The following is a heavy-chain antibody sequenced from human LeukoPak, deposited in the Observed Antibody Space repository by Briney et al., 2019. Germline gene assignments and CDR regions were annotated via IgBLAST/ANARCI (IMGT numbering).Heavy chain of an antibody. CDR1: GFTFSSYG. J-gene: IGHJ4*02. D-gene: IGHD3-9*01. CDR3: ASLDILTGYYDY. V-gene: IGHV3-30*03. CDR2: ISYDGSNK. Sequence: PGGSLRLSCAASGFTFSSYGMHWVRQAPGKGLEWVAVISYDGSNKYYADSVKGRFTISRVNSKNTLYVQMNSLRAEDTAVYYCASLDILTGYYDYWGQGTLVTVSS.